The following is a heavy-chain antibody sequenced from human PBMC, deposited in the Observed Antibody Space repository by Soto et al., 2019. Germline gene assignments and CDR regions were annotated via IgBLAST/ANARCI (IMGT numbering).Heavy chain of an antibody. CDR2: IYYSGST. CDR3: ARENMMATVTQGLFDY. Sequence: QVQLQESGPGLVKPSQTLSLTCTVSGGSISSGGYYWSWIRQHPGKGLEWIGYIYYSGSTYYNPSLKSRVTISVDTSKNQSSLKLSSVTAADTAVYYCARENMMATVTQGLFDYWGQGTLVTVSS. V-gene: IGHV4-31*03. CDR1: GGSISSGGYY. J-gene: IGHJ4*02. D-gene: IGHD4-17*01.